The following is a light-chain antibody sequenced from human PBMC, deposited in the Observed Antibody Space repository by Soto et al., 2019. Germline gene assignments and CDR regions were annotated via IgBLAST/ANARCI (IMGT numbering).Light chain of an antibody. CDR3: ASWDDSLSGYV. CDR2: MND. J-gene: IGLJ1*01. V-gene: IGLV1-47*01. CDR1: TSNILRNY. Sequence: QSVLTQPPSASGNPGQRLTISCSGSTSNILRNYVYWYRQFPGTAPRLLISMNDQRSSGVPDRFSGSKSGTSASLAISGLRSEDEADYYCASWDDSLSGYVFGTGTKVTVL.